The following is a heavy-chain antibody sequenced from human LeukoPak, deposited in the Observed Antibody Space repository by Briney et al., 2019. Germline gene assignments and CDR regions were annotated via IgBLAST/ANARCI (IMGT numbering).Heavy chain of an antibody. CDR1: GYTFTSYY. V-gene: IGHV1-46*01. J-gene: IGHJ4*02. CDR2: INPSGGST. CDR3: ARDQYPTYYYDSSGYCGY. D-gene: IGHD3-22*01. Sequence: GASVKVSCKASGYTFTSYYMHWVRQAPGQGLEWMGIINPSGGSTSYAQKFQGRVTMTRDMSTSTVYMELSSLRSEDTAVYYCARDQYPTYYYDSSGYCGYWGQGTLVTVSS.